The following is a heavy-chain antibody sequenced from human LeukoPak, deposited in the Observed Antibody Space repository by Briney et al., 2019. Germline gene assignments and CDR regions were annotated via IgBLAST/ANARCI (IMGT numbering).Heavy chain of an antibody. V-gene: IGHV3-74*01. CDR2: INSDGSST. J-gene: IGHJ6*02. CDR3: ARDNSYGLDV. D-gene: IGHD2/OR15-2a*01. CDR1: GFTFSRSW. Sequence: PGGSLRVSCAASGFTFSRSWMHWVRQAPGNGLVWVSHINSDGSSTNYADSVRGRFTISRDNAKNTVYPQMNSLRAEDTAVYYCARDNSYGLDVWGQGTTVTVSS.